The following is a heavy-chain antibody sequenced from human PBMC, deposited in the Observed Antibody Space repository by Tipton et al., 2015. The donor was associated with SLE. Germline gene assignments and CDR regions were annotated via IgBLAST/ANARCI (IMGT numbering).Heavy chain of an antibody. CDR3: ARGLYGDEPGY. Sequence: TLSLTCAVYGGSLRGCSCSLVRPPPGKGVGWVGEINHNGSTNYNPSLKSRVTISVDTSKNQFSRKLTSLTAADTAVYYCARGLYGDEPGYWGQGTLVTVSS. CDR2: INHNGST. V-gene: IGHV4-34*01. CDR1: GGSLRGCS. J-gene: IGHJ4*02. D-gene: IGHD4-17*01.